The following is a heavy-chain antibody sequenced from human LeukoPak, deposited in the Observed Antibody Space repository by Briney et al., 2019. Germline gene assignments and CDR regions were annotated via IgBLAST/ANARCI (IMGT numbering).Heavy chain of an antibody. D-gene: IGHD3-3*01. CDR1: GYTFTSYG. CDR3: ARAGWVTIFGVVTVRGYIDV. CDR2: ISAYNDNT. Sequence: ASVNVSCKASGYTFTSYGFSWVRQPPGRGVEWMGWISAYNDNTNYAQKLQGRVTMTTDTSTSTAYMELRSLRSDDTAVYYCARAGWVTIFGVVTVRGYIDVWGKGGTVTVSS. V-gene: IGHV1-18*01. J-gene: IGHJ6*03.